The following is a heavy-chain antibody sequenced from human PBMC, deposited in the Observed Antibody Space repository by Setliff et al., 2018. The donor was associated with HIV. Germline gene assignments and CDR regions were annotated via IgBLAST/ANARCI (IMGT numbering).Heavy chain of an antibody. D-gene: IGHD5-18*01. Sequence: ASVKVSCKASGYTFTSYDINWVRQATGQGLEWMGWMNPSGGSTSYAQKFQGRVTMTRDTSTSTVYMELSSLRSEDTAVYYCARVGNTAMFDYWGQGTLVTVSS. J-gene: IGHJ4*02. CDR2: MNPSGGST. V-gene: IGHV1-46*01. CDR3: ARVGNTAMFDY. CDR1: GYTFTSYD.